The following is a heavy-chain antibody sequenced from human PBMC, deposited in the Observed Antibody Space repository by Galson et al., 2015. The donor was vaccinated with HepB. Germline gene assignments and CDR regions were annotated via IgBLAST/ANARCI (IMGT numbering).Heavy chain of an antibody. D-gene: IGHD2-2*01. CDR3: ARAGGDCSSTNCYGNKWFDS. CDR1: GDSVSSNSAA. J-gene: IGHJ5*01. Sequence: CAISGDSVSSNSAAWNWIRQSPSRGLEWLGRTYYRSKWFNDYALAVKSRMTINPDTSKNQFSLQLKSVTPEDPATYYCARAGGDCSSTNCYGNKWFDSWGQGTLVTVSS. V-gene: IGHV6-1*01. CDR2: TYYRSKWFN.